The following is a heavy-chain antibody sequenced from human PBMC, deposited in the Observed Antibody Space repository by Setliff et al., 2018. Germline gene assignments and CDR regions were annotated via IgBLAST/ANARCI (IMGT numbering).Heavy chain of an antibody. D-gene: IGHD6-13*01. CDR2: MYYGGGGST. V-gene: IGHV4-39*02. Sequence: PSETLSLTCSVSGGSISSGGYYWGWIRQFPGNGLEWIGSMYYGGGGSTYYNASIKSRVTISVDTSKNQFSLKLSSVTAADTAVYYCAREGSIAAAPFDVDYWGQGTLVTVSS. CDR3: AREGSIAAAPFDVDY. CDR1: GGSISSGGYY. J-gene: IGHJ4*02.